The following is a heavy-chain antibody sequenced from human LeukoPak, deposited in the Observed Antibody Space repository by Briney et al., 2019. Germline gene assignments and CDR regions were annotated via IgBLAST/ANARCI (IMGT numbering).Heavy chain of an antibody. CDR2: IYNSGST. CDR3: ARGVVAAAGRTFDF. V-gene: IGHV4-59*01. D-gene: IGHD6-13*01. J-gene: IGHJ4*02. CDR1: GGSFSGYY. Sequence: PSETLSLTCAVYGGSFSGYYWSWIRQPPGKGLEWIGYIYNSGSTNYNPSLKSRVTISLGTSKNQFSLKLSSVTAADTAVYYCARGVVAAAGRTFDFWGQGTLVTVSS.